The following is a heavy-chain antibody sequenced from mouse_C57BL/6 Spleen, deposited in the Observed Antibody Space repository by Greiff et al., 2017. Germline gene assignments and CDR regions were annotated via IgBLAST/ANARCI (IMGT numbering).Heavy chain of an antibody. V-gene: IGHV1-5*01. J-gene: IGHJ3*01. CDR3: TREAYGNPFAY. D-gene: IGHD2-1*01. CDR1: GYTFTSYW. Sequence: EVKLVESGTVLARPGASVKMSCKTSGYTFTSYWLHWVKQRPGQGLDWIGAIYPGNSDTSYNQKFKGNAKLTAVTSASTAYMELSSLTNEDSAVYYCTREAYGNPFAYWGQGTLVTVSA. CDR2: IYPGNSDT.